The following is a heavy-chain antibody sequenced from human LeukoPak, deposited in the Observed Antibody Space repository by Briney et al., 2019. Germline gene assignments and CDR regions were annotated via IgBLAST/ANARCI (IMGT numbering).Heavy chain of an antibody. CDR2: IYYSGTT. V-gene: IGHV4-59*01. Sequence: KPSETLSLTCTVSGVSISSYYWNWIRQPPGKGLEWIGYIYYSGTTNYNPSLKGRLTMSVDTSKNQFSLKVSSVTAADTAVYYCARGTMAAAGKGVDYWGQGTLVTVSS. CDR1: GVSISSYY. J-gene: IGHJ4*02. CDR3: ARGTMAAAGKGVDY. D-gene: IGHD6-13*01.